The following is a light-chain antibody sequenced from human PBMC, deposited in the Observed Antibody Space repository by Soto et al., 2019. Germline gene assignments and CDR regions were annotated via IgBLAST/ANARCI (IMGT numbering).Light chain of an antibody. CDR1: SSDVGGYNY. CDR2: DVS. CDR3: SSYTSSRTKV. Sequence: QSALTQPASVSGSPGQSITISCTGTSSDVGGYNYVSWYQQHPGKAPKLMIYDVSNRPSGVSNRFSGSKSGNTASLTISGLQVEDEADYYSSSYTSSRTKVFGTGTKVPVL. V-gene: IGLV2-14*01. J-gene: IGLJ1*01.